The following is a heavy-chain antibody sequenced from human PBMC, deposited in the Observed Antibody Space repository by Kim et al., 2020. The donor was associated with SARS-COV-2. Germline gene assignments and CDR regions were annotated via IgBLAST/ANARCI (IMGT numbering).Heavy chain of an antibody. CDR1: GFTFSSYG. J-gene: IGHJ5*02. Sequence: GGSLRLSCAASGFTFSSYGMHWVRQAPGKGLEWVAVISYDGSNKYYADSVKGRFTISRDNSKNTLYLQMNSLRAEDTAVYYCAKDLHKTPEDYYDSMALPGWFDPWGQGTLVTVSS. CDR2: ISYDGSNK. V-gene: IGHV3-30*18. D-gene: IGHD3-22*01. CDR3: AKDLHKTPEDYYDSMALPGWFDP.